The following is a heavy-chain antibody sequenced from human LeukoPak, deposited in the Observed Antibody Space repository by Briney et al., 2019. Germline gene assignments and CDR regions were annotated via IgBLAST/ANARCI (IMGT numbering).Heavy chain of an antibody. CDR3: ASPLKLYYYYGMDV. Sequence: GGSLRLSCAASGFTVSSNYMIWVRQAPGKGLEWVSLIYSGGSTYYADSVKGRFTISRDNSKNTLYLQMNSLRAEDTAMYYCASPLKLYYYYGMDVWGQGTTVTVSS. V-gene: IGHV3-53*01. D-gene: IGHD1-26*01. J-gene: IGHJ6*02. CDR2: IYSGGST. CDR1: GFTVSSNY.